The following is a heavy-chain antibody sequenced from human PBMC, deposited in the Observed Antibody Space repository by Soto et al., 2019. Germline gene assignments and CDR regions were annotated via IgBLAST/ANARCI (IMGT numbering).Heavy chain of an antibody. J-gene: IGHJ5*02. D-gene: IGHD3-9*01. CDR2: INAGNGNT. CDR3: ARDPLRYFDWLSTSP. V-gene: IGHV1-3*01. Sequence: ASVKVSCKASGYTFTSYAMHWVRQAPGQRLEWMGWINAGNGNTKYSQKFQGRVTITRDTSASTAYMELSSLRSEDTAVYYCARDPLRYFDWLSTSPWGQGTLVTVSS. CDR1: GYTFTSYA.